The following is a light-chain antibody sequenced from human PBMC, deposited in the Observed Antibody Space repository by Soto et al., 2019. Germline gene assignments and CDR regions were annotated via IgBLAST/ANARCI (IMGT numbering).Light chain of an antibody. Sequence: QSVLTQPASVSGSPGQSITITCTGTSSDVGSYNLVSWYQQHPGKAPKLMIYEVSKRPSGVSNRFSGSKSGNTASLTISGLQAEDEPDYYCCSYAGSSTWVFGGGTKLTVL. CDR1: SSDVGSYNL. V-gene: IGLV2-23*02. CDR3: CSYAGSSTWV. CDR2: EVS. J-gene: IGLJ3*02.